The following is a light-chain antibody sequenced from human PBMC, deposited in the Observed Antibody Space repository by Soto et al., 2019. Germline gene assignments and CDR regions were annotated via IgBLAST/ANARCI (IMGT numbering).Light chain of an antibody. CDR2: AAS. CDR3: LQHNSYPGT. V-gene: IGKV1-17*01. J-gene: IGKJ1*01. CDR1: QGISTD. Sequence: DIQMTQSPSSLSASVGDRVTITCRASQGISTDLGWYQQKPGKAPKRLIYAASTLQSGVPSRFSGSGSGTEFTLTISSLQPEDFATYYCLQHNSYPGTFGQGTKVEIK.